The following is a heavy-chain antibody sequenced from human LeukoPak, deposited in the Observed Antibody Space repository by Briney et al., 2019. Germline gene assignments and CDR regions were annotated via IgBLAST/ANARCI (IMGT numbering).Heavy chain of an antibody. CDR3: ARDLAAAGTIDP. CDR1: GGSITNYY. D-gene: IGHD6-13*01. V-gene: IGHV4-59*01. CDR2: IYYSGST. Sequence: SETLSLTCTVSGGSITNYYWSWIRQPPGKGLEWIGYIYYSGSTNYNPSLKSRATISEDTSKNQFSLKLSSVTAADTAVYYCARDLAAAGTIDPWGQGTLVTVSS. J-gene: IGHJ5*02.